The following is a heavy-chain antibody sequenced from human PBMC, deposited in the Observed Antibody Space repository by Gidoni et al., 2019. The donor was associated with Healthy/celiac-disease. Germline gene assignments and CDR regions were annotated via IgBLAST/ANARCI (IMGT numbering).Heavy chain of an antibody. CDR1: GFTFSSYA. CDR2: ISGSGGST. D-gene: IGHD3-22*01. J-gene: IGHJ5*02. CDR3: AKDQLSYYYDSSGYFDSWFDP. V-gene: IGHV3-23*01. Sequence: EVQLLESGGGLVQPGGSLRLSCAASGFTFSSYAMSWVRQAPGKGLEWVSAISGSGGSTYYADSVKGRFTISRDNSKNTLYLQMNSLRAEDTAVYYCAKDQLSYYYDSSGYFDSWFDPWGQGTLVTVSS.